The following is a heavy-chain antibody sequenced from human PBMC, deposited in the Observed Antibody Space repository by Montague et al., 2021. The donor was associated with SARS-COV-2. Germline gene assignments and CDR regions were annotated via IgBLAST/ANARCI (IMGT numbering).Heavy chain of an antibody. CDR2: IYYSGSA. CDR3: ARDSHNYDSSGHFDY. J-gene: IGHJ4*02. CDR1: GGSISSYY. V-gene: IGHV4-59*13. D-gene: IGHD3-22*01. Sequence: SETLSLTCTVSGGSISSYYWSWIRQPPGKGLEWIGYIYYSGSANYNPSLKSRVTISVGTSKNQFSLKLSSVTAADTAVYYCARDSHNYDSSGHFDYWGQGTLVTVSS.